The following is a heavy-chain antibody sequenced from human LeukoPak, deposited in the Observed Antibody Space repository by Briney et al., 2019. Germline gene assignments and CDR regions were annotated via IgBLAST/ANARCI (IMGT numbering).Heavy chain of an antibody. V-gene: IGHV4-39*01. CDR1: GGSISSSIYY. D-gene: IGHD3-10*01. CDR2: IYYSGST. Sequence: PSETLSLTCIVSGGSISSSIYYWAWIRQPPGKGLEWIGSIYYSGSTNYNPSLKSRVTISVDTSKNQFSLNLTSVTAADTAVYYCARHKSPLPLHWGQGTLVTVSS. CDR3: ARHKSPLPLH. J-gene: IGHJ4*02.